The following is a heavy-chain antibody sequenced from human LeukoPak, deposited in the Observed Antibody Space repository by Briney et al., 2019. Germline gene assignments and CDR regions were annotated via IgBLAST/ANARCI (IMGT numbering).Heavy chain of an antibody. V-gene: IGHV1-69*05. D-gene: IGHD2-2*03. Sequence: SVKVSCKASGGTFSSYAISWVRQAPGQGLEWMGGIIPIFGTANYAQKFQGRVTITTDESTSTAYMELSSLRSEDTAVYYCAGGYCSSTSCHPYWYFDLWDVAPWSVSPQ. J-gene: IGHJ2*01. CDR3: AGGYCSSTSCHPYWYFDL. CDR2: IIPIFGTA. CDR1: GGTFSSYA.